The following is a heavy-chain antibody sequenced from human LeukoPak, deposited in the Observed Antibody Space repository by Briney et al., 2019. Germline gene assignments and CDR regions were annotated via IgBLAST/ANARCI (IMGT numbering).Heavy chain of an antibody. CDR2: ISAHNGNT. D-gene: IGHD5-12*01. CDR3: ARDRGYSGYAEYYFDY. Sequence: ASVKVSCKASGYTFTSYGISWVRQAPGQGLEWMGWISAHNGNTKNAQKVQGRVTMTTDTSTRTAYMKLRSLRSDDTAVYYCARDRGYSGYAEYYFDYWGQGTLVTVSS. CDR1: GYTFTSYG. J-gene: IGHJ4*02. V-gene: IGHV1-18*01.